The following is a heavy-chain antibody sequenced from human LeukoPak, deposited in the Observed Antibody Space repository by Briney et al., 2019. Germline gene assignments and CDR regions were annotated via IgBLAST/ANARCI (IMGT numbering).Heavy chain of an antibody. CDR3: ASREYQLLW. V-gene: IGHV4-34*01. CDR2: INHSGST. J-gene: IGHJ4*02. Sequence: KPSETLSLTCAVYGGSFSGYYWSWIRQPPGKGLEWIGEINHSGSTNYNPSLKSRVTISVDTSNNQFSLMLSSVTAAHTAVYYCASREYQLLWWGQGTLVTVSS. CDR1: GGSFSGYY. D-gene: IGHD2-2*01.